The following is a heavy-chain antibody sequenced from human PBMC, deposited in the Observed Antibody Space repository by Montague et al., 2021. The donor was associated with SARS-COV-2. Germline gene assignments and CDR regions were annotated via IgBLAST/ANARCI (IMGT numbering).Heavy chain of an antibody. J-gene: IGHJ6*03. CDR2: ISWNSDTI. Sequence: RLSCATSGFTFNDYAMHWVRQAPGKGLEWVSGISWNSDTINYADSVKGRFTISRDNAGDSLYLQMNSLRAEDTAFYYCAKGSGYFLNYYYMDVWGKGTTVTVSS. V-gene: IGHV3-9*01. CDR1: GFTFNDYA. CDR3: AKGSGYFLNYYYMDV. D-gene: IGHD6-25*01.